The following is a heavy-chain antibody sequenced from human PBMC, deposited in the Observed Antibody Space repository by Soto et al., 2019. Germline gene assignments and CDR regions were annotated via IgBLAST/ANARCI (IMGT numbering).Heavy chain of an antibody. D-gene: IGHD5-12*01. V-gene: IGHV4-30-2*01. Sequence: SETLSLTCSVSGASVSSGGYSWSWIRQPPGKGLEWIAYIYHSGSTYYNPSLKSRVTMSVDRSKNQFSLKLSSVTAADTAVYYCARAYGGYADYWGQGALVTVS. CDR1: GASVSSGGYS. CDR3: ARAYGGYADY. CDR2: IYHSGST. J-gene: IGHJ4*02.